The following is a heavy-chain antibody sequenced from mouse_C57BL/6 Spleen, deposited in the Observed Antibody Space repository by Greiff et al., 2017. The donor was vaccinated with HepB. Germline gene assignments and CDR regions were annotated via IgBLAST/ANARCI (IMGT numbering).Heavy chain of an antibody. CDR2: ISSGGDYI. CDR1: GFTFSSYA. D-gene: IGHD1-1*01. Sequence: EVQLVESGEGLVKPGGSLKLSCAASGFTFSSYAMSWVRQTPEKRLEWVAYISSGGDYIYYADTVKGRFTISRDNARNTLYLQMSSLKSEDTAMYYCTRDLDYYGSSYEIGAMDYWGQGTSVTVSS. CDR3: TRDLDYYGSSYEIGAMDY. V-gene: IGHV5-9-1*02. J-gene: IGHJ4*01.